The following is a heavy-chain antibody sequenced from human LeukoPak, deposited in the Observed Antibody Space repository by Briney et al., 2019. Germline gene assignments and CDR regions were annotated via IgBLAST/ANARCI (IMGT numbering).Heavy chain of an antibody. J-gene: IGHJ6*02. V-gene: IGHV3-23*01. D-gene: IGHD2-15*01. CDR1: GFTFSSYA. CDR3: AVAAATGYYYYYYGMDV. Sequence: GGSLRLSCAASGFTFSSYAMSWVRQAPGKGLEWVSAISGSGGSTYYAGSVEGRFTISRDNSKNTLYLQMNSLRAEDTAVYYCAVAAATGYYYYYYGMDVWGQGTTVTVSS. CDR2: ISGSGGST.